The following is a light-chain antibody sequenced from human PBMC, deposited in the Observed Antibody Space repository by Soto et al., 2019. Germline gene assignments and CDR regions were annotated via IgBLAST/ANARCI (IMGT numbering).Light chain of an antibody. CDR1: QSINSN. J-gene: IGKJ2*01. Sequence: EIVMTQSPATLSVSPGERVTLSCRASQSINSNLAWHQQKPGQAPRLLIYGASTRATGIPARFTGSGSGTEFTLTISSLQSEDFAMYYCQQYNNWPPYTFGQGTNLDIK. CDR3: QQYNNWPPYT. V-gene: IGKV3-15*01. CDR2: GAS.